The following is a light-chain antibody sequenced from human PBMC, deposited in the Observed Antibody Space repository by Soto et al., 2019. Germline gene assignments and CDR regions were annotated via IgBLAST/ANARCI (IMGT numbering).Light chain of an antibody. CDR2: DAS. CDR1: QSISSW. Sequence: DIQMTQSPSTLSASVGDRVTITCRASQSISSWLAWYQQKPGKAPKLLIYDASSLESGVPSRFSGSGSGTEFTLTISSLQPDDFATYYCQQFNVYYMYTFGQGTKVDIK. CDR3: QQFNVYYMYT. J-gene: IGKJ2*01. V-gene: IGKV1-5*01.